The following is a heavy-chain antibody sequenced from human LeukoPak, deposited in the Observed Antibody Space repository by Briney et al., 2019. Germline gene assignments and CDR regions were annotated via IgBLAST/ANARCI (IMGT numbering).Heavy chain of an antibody. D-gene: IGHD3-3*01. J-gene: IGHJ3*02. CDR3: ARVTPPHDFWSGYLGAFDI. CDR2: IYSGGRT. CDR1: GFTVSSNY. Sequence: GGSLRLSCAASGFTVSSNYMSWVRQAPGKGLEWVSVIYSGGRTYYADSVKGRFTISRDNSKNTLYLQMNSLRAEDTAVYYCARVTPPHDFWSGYLGAFDIWGQGTMVTVSS. V-gene: IGHV3-53*01.